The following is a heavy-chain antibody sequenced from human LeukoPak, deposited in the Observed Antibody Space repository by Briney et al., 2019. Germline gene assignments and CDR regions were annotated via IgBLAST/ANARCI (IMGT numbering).Heavy chain of an antibody. Sequence: PSETLSLTCTVSGGSISSSSYYWGWIRQPPGKGLEWIGSIYYSGSTYYNPSLKSRVTISVDTSKNQFSLKLSSVTAADTAVYYCARVRSYDILTGYYPYYFDYWGQGTPVTVSS. V-gene: IGHV4-39*07. CDR1: GGSISSSSYY. CDR3: ARVRSYDILTGYYPYYFDY. D-gene: IGHD3-9*01. CDR2: IYYSGST. J-gene: IGHJ4*02.